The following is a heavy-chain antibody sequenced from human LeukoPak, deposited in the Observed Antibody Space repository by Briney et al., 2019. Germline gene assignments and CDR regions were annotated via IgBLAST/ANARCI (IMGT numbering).Heavy chain of an antibody. D-gene: IGHD2-2*01. J-gene: IGHJ5*02. CDR3: ARDCSSTPKVGYNWFDP. CDR1: GFTFSSYS. Sequence: GGSLRLSCAGSGFTFSSYSMNWVRQAPGKGLEWVTYISVSSSTIYYADSVKGRFTISRDNAKNSLYLQMNSLRAEDTAVYYCARDCSSTPKVGYNWFDPWGQGTLVTVSS. CDR2: ISVSSSTI. V-gene: IGHV3-48*01.